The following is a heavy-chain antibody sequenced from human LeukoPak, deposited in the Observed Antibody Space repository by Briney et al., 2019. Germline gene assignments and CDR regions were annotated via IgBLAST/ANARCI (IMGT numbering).Heavy chain of an antibody. V-gene: IGHV3-23*01. J-gene: IGHJ6*02. CDR1: GFTVSSNY. CDR3: ARGASSGWQDYDFYYGLDV. D-gene: IGHD6-19*01. CDR2: ISGRGDNT. Sequence: PGGSLRPSCAASGFTVSSNYMSWVRQAPGKGLECVSGISGRGDNTYYADSVKGRFSVSRDNSKNTLYLKMNSLRAEDTALYYCARGASSGWQDYDFYYGLDVWGPGTTVTVSS.